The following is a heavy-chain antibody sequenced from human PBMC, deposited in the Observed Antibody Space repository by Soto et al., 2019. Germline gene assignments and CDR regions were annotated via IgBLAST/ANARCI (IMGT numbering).Heavy chain of an antibody. CDR2: INADNGNT. J-gene: IGHJ4*02. V-gene: IGHV1-3*01. CDR3: AISQDRGGRTTFIY. D-gene: IGHD3-16*01. Sequence: ASVKVSCKASGYTFTSYAMHWVRQAPGLRLEWMGWINADNGNTKYSQKFQGRVSITRDTSASTAYMELRSLRAEDAALYYCAISQDRGGRTTFIYWGQGTQVTVSS. CDR1: GYTFTSYA.